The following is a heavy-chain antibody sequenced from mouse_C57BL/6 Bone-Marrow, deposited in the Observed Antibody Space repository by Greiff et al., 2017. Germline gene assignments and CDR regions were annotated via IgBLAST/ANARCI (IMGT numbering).Heavy chain of an antibody. Sequence: VQLQQSGPELVKPGASVKISCKASGYTFTDYYMNWVKQSHGKSLEWIGDINPNNGGTSYNQKFKGKATLTVDKSSSPAYMELRSLTYEASAVYYCARDLLYYDYGGGAMDYWGQGTSVTVSS. V-gene: IGHV1-26*01. CDR1: GYTFTDYY. J-gene: IGHJ4*01. D-gene: IGHD2-4*01. CDR3: ARDLLYYDYGGGAMDY. CDR2: INPNNGGT.